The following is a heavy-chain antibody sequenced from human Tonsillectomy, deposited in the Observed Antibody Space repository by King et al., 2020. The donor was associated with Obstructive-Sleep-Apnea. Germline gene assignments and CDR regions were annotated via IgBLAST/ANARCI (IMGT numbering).Heavy chain of an antibody. D-gene: IGHD3-22*01. CDR2: TYYRSKWFN. V-gene: IGHV6-1*01. CDR1: GDSVSNNTAV. CDR3: AGARSYYYT. Sequence: VQLQQSGPGLVKPSQTLSLTCAISGDSVSNNTAVWNWIRQSPSRGLEWLGRTYYRSKWFNEYAVSVKSRITINPDTSKNQFSLQLNSVTPGDTAVYYCAGARSYYYTWGQGTLVTVSS. J-gene: IGHJ5*02.